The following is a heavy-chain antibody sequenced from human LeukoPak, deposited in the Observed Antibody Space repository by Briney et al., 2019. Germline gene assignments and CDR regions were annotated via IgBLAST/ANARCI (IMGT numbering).Heavy chain of an antibody. V-gene: IGHV3-48*02. CDR3: ARTHSSGYYRGFDY. CDR1: GFTFSSYS. Sequence: GGSLRVSCAASGFTFSSYSMNWVRQAPGKGLEWISNIFSSTMYYADSVEGRFTISRDNAKNSLYLQMNSLRDEDTAVYYCARTHSSGYYRGFDYWGQGTLVTVSS. J-gene: IGHJ4*02. CDR2: IFSSTM. D-gene: IGHD3-22*01.